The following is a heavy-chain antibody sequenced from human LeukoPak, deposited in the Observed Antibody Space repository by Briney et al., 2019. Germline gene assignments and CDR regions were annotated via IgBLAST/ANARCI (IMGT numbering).Heavy chain of an antibody. D-gene: IGHD3-3*01. Sequence: GGSLRLSCAASGFTFSSYWMSWVRQAPGKGLEWVANIKQDGSEKYYVDSVKGRFTISRDNAKNSLYLQMNSLRAEDTAVYYCARASITIFGVVIIPGGMDVWGQGTTVTVSS. CDR2: IKQDGSEK. J-gene: IGHJ6*02. CDR1: GFTFSSYW. CDR3: ARASITIFGVVIIPGGMDV. V-gene: IGHV3-7*01.